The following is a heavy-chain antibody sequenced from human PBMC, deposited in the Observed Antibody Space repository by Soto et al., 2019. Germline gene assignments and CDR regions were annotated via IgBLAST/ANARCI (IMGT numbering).Heavy chain of an antibody. Sequence: SQTLSLTCAMSGDSASTNSAAWNCIRQCPSRGLEWLGRTYYMSKWYNDYAVPVKSRITINPDTTKNQFSLQLKAVTPEDTAVYYCSRDDVPYYDGSECYNRMDVWGQGTTVTVSS. D-gene: IGHD3-10*01. CDR2: TYYMSKWYN. CDR1: GDSASTNSAA. J-gene: IGHJ6*02. CDR3: SRDDVPYYDGSECYNRMDV. V-gene: IGHV6-1*01.